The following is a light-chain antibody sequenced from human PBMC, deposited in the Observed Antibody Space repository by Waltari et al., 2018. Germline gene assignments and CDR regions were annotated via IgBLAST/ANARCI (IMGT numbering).Light chain of an antibody. CDR3: AAWDDSLEEV. CDR2: RNN. CDR1: SSNIGSNF. V-gene: IGLV1-47*01. Sequence: QSVLTQPPSASGAPGQRVTISCSGSSSNIGSNFVYWYQQLPGTAPKLLIYRNNQRPSGVPDRFSGSKSGPSASLAISGLRSEDEAHYYCAAWDDSLEEVFGGGTKLTVL. J-gene: IGLJ2*01.